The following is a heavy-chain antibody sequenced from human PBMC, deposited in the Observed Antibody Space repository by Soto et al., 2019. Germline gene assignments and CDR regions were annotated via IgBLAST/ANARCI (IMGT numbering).Heavy chain of an antibody. J-gene: IGHJ5*02. D-gene: IGHD6-19*01. CDR3: AKEGFDSGWKNWFYP. V-gene: IGHV3-30*18. CDR1: GFTFSSYG. Sequence: QVQLVESGGGVVQPGRSLRLSCAASGFTFSSYGMHWVRQAPGKGLAWVAVISYDGSNKYYADSVKGRFTISRDNSKNTLYLQMNSLRAEDTAVYYCAKEGFDSGWKNWFYPWGQGTLVTVAS. CDR2: ISYDGSNK.